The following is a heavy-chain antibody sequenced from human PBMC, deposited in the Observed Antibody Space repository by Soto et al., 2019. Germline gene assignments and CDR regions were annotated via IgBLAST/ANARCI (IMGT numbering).Heavy chain of an antibody. D-gene: IGHD6-13*01. CDR3: ARMEAAAGTNYYYYGMDV. CDR1: GYSISSSNW. CDR2: IYYSGST. Sequence: QVQLQESGPGLVKPSDTLSLTCAVSGYSISSSNWWGWIRQPPGKGLEWIGYIYYSGSTYYNPSLKSRVTMSVDTSKNQFSLKLSSVTAVDTAVYYCARMEAAAGTNYYYYGMDVWGQGTTVTVSS. V-gene: IGHV4-28*01. J-gene: IGHJ6*02.